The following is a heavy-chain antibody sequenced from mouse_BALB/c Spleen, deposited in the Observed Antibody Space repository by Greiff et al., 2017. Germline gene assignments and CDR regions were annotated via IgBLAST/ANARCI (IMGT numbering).Heavy chain of an antibody. CDR2: IYPGDGDT. V-gene: IGHV1-87*01. D-gene: IGHD1-2*01. Sequence: VQLVESGAELARPGASVKLSCKASGYTFTSYWMQWVKQRPGQGLEWIGAIYPGDGDTRYTQKFKGKATLTADKSSSTAYMQLSSLASEDSAVYYCARSAATFYAMDYWGQGTSVTVSS. CDR3: ARSAATFYAMDY. J-gene: IGHJ4*01. CDR1: GYTFTSYW.